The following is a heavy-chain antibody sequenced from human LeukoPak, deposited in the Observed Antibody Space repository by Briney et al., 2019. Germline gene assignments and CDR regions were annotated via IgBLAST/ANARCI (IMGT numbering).Heavy chain of an antibody. V-gene: IGHV3-21*01. CDR1: GFTFSSYS. J-gene: IGHJ4*02. Sequence: PGGSLRLSCAASGFTFSSYSMNWVRQAPGKGREWVASISSSSSYIYYADSVKGRFTISRDNAKNSLYLQMNSLRAEDTAVYYCARSGYSSGWYSEGIGYWGQGTLVTVSS. D-gene: IGHD6-19*01. CDR3: ARSGYSSGWYSEGIGY. CDR2: ISSSSSYI.